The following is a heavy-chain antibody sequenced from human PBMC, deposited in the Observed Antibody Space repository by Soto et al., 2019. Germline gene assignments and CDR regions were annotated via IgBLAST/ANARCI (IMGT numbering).Heavy chain of an antibody. V-gene: IGHV3-74*01. D-gene: IGHD2-15*01. CDR1: GFTFTNYW. CDR3: ARDCCTDPFDK. J-gene: IGHJ4*02. Sequence: PGGSLRLSCVASGFTFTNYWMHWIRQAPGKGLEWVSQINNDGRTTNYADSVKGRFTISRDNARNMLYLQMNSLTPEDTAVYYCARDCCTDPFDKWGQGNLVTVSS. CDR2: INNDGRTT.